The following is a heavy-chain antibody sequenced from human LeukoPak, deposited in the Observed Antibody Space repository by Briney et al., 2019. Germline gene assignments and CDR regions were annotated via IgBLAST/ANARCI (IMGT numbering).Heavy chain of an antibody. J-gene: IGHJ4*02. CDR3: ARLFWQWLYYFDY. CDR1: GGSFSGYY. D-gene: IGHD6-19*01. V-gene: IGHV4-34*01. Sequence: SETLSLTCAVYGGSFSGYYWSWIRQPPGKGLEWIGSIYYSGSTYYNPSLKSRVTISVDTSKNQFSLKLSPVTAADTAVYYCARLFWQWLYYFDYWGQGTLVTVSS. CDR2: IYYSGST.